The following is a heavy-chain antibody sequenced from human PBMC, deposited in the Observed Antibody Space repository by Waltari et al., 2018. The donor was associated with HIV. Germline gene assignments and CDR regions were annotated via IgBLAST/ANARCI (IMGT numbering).Heavy chain of an antibody. V-gene: IGHV3-7*01. Sequence: EVQLEESGGGLVQPGGSLRLSCAVSGFNFSSYWMSWVRQVPGKGLEWVANIKYDGSDVFYADSVKGRFTISRDNEKKVIYLQMNSLRGEDTALYQCVREGRCYCFDYWGQGTLVSVSS. CDR3: VREGRCYCFDY. CDR1: GFNFSSYW. J-gene: IGHJ4*02. CDR2: IKYDGSDV. D-gene: IGHD2-15*01.